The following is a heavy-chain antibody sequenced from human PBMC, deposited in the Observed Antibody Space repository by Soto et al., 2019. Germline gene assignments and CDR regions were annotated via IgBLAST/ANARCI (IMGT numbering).Heavy chain of an antibody. CDR1: GFTFSDYG. Sequence: QVQLVESGGGVVQPGRSLRLSCAASGFTFSDYGMHWVREAPGKGVEWVSVIWYDGSYKYYADSVKGRFAIARDNSKNTLYLEMNSLRVDDTAVYYCARDWAQGNRGYFDYWGQGTLVTVSS. D-gene: IGHD3-16*01. CDR3: ARDWAQGNRGYFDY. V-gene: IGHV3-33*01. CDR2: IWYDGSYK. J-gene: IGHJ4*02.